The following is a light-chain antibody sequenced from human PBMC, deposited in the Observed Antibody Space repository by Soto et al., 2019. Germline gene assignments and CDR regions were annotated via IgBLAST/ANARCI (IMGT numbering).Light chain of an antibody. CDR3: QQYGKSPRA. CDR2: GAS. CDR1: QSISSSH. Sequence: EIVLTQSPGTLSLSPGERATLSCRASQSISSSHLAWYQQKPGQAPRLLIYGASSRATGIPDRFSGSGSGTDFTLTISRLQPEDFAVYYCQQYGKSPRAFGQGTKVEFK. J-gene: IGKJ1*01. V-gene: IGKV3-20*01.